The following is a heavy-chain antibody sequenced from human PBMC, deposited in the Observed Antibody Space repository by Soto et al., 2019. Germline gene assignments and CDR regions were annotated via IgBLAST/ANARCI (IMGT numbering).Heavy chain of an antibody. CDR2: INPNSGGT. J-gene: IGHJ6*02. D-gene: IGHD6-13*01. V-gene: IGHV1-2*04. Sequence: ASVKVSCKASGYTFTSYDINWVRQATGQGLEWMGWINPNSGGTNYAQKFQGWVTMTRDTSISTAYMELSRLRSDDTAVYYCARESIAAAPYSGMDVWGQGTTVTVSS. CDR1: GYTFTSYD. CDR3: ARESIAAAPYSGMDV.